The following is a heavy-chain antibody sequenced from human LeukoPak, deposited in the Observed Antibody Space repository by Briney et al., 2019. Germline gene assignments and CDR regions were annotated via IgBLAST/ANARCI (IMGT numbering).Heavy chain of an antibody. D-gene: IGHD1-26*01. J-gene: IGHJ4*02. Sequence: PGGSLRLSCAASGFTFSSYSMNWVRQAPGKGLEWVSSISSSSSYIYYADSVKGRFTISRDNAKNSLYLQMNSLRAEDTAVYYCARSPPLGRLAPLHIDYWGQGTLVTVSS. CDR3: ARSPPLGRLAPLHIDY. V-gene: IGHV3-21*01. CDR2: ISSSSSYI. CDR1: GFTFSSYS.